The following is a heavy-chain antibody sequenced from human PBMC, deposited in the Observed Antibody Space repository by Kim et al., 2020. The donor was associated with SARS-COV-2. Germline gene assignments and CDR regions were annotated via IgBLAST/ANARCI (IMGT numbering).Heavy chain of an antibody. Sequence: GGSLRLSCAASGFTFSSYAMSWVRQAPGKGLEWVSAISGSGGSTYYADSVKGRFTISRDNSKNTLYLQMNSLRAEDTAVYYCAKDLTWSYGSPQAYYGMDVWGQGTTVTVSS. V-gene: IGHV3-23*01. J-gene: IGHJ6*02. CDR3: AKDLTWSYGSPQAYYGMDV. CDR1: GFTFSSYA. CDR2: ISGSGGST. D-gene: IGHD3-10*01.